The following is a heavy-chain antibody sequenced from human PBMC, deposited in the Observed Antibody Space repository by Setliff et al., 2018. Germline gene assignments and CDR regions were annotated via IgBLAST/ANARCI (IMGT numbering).Heavy chain of an antibody. CDR2: IHPSGAT. CDR1: GGSMSGYF. V-gene: IGHV4-4*07. J-gene: IGHJ4*02. D-gene: IGHD2-21*02. CDR3: ARQTATGSSATFDS. Sequence: SETLSLTCTVTGGSMSGYFWTWIRQPAGKGLEWIGRIHPSGATNYNPSLMSRLTMSIDTSNNHFTLKVNSVTAADTAVYYCARQTATGSSATFDSWGQGTLVTVSS.